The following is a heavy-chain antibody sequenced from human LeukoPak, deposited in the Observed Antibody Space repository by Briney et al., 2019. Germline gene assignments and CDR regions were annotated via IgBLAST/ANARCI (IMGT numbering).Heavy chain of an antibody. J-gene: IGHJ6*02. D-gene: IGHD4-23*01. Sequence: ASVKVSCKASGYTFTSYYMHWVRQAPGQGLEWMGIINPSGGSTSYAQKFQGRVTMTRDTSTSTVYMELSSLRSEDTAAYYCARTVGDYYYYYGMDVWGQGTTVTVSS. CDR1: GYTFTSYY. V-gene: IGHV1-46*01. CDR3: ARTVGDYYYYYGMDV. CDR2: INPSGGST.